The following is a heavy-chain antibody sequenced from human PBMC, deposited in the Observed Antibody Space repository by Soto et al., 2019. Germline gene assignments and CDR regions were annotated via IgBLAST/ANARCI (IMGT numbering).Heavy chain of an antibody. D-gene: IGHD1-26*01. J-gene: IGHJ4*02. CDR1: GDSVSSNSAA. Sequence: QTLSLTCAISGDSVSSNSAAWNWIRQSPSRGLEWLGRTYYRSKWYNDYAVSGKSPITINPDTSKNQFSLQLNSVTPEDTAVYYCAGSGMAIVGAFDYWGQGTLVTVSS. CDR2: TYYRSKWYN. CDR3: AGSGMAIVGAFDY. V-gene: IGHV6-1*01.